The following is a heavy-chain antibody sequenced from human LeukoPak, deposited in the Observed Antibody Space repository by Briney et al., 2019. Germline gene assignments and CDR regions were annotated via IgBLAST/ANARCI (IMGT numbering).Heavy chain of an antibody. D-gene: IGHD2-2*01. CDR2: IYYSGST. CDR1: GGSISSSSYY. Sequence: SETLSLTCTVSGGSISSSSYYWGWIRQPPGKGLEWIGSIYYSGSTYYNPSLKSRVTISVDTSKNQFSLKLSSMTAADTAVYYCARPQSTGLVVIPAAAPGWYFDLWGRGTLVTVSS. V-gene: IGHV4-39*01. CDR3: ARPQSTGLVVIPAAAPGWYFDL. J-gene: IGHJ2*01.